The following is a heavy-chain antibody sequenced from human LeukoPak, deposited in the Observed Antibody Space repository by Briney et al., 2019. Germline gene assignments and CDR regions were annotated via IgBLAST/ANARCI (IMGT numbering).Heavy chain of an antibody. CDR2: ISAYNGNT. J-gene: IGHJ4*02. Sequence: ASVKVSCKASGYTFTSYGISWVRQAPGQGLEWMGWISAYNGNTNYAQKLQGRVTMTTDTSTSTAYMELRSLRPDDTAVYYCARTASAMDPFDYWGQGTLVTVSS. CDR1: GYTFTSYG. CDR3: ARTASAMDPFDY. V-gene: IGHV1-18*01. D-gene: IGHD5-18*01.